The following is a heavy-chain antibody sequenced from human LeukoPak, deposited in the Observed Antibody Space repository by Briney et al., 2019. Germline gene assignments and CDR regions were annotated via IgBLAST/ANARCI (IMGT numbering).Heavy chain of an antibody. CDR2: IYYSGST. V-gene: IGHV4-61*01. Sequence: PSETLSLTCTVSGGSISSGSYYWSWIRQPPGKGLEWIGYIYYSGSTYYNPSLKSRVTISIDTSKNQFSLKLTSVPAADTAVYYCAREGLGSGRGGDFDLWGRGTLVTVSS. CDR3: AREGLGSGRGGDFDL. CDR1: GGSISSGSYY. J-gene: IGHJ2*01. D-gene: IGHD2-15*01.